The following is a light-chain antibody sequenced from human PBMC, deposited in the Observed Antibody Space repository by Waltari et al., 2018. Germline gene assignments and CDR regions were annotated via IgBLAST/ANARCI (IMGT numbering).Light chain of an antibody. J-gene: IGLJ2*01. CDR2: QDS. Sequence: SYELTQPPSRSVSPEQSAPIPPTSHTLGANTPCWYQQKPGQSPVLVIYQDSKRPSGIPERFSGSNSGNTATLTISGTQAMDEADYYCQAWDSSTDVVFGGGTKLTVL. V-gene: IGLV3-1*01. CDR3: QAWDSSTDVV. CDR1: TLGANT.